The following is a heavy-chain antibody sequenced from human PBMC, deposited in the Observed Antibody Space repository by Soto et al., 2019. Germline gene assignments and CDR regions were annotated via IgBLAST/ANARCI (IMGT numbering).Heavy chain of an antibody. Sequence: SLRLSCTASGFTFSSYGMTWVRQAPGKGLEWVAIIWSDGNLAYNVNSVQGRFTISRDNSKNTLYLQMNSLRAEDSAVYYCARDSITGPTDFDYWGQGTLVTVSS. J-gene: IGHJ4*02. CDR2: IWSDGNLA. D-gene: IGHD1-20*01. CDR1: GFTFSSYG. V-gene: IGHV3-33*01. CDR3: ARDSITGPTDFDY.